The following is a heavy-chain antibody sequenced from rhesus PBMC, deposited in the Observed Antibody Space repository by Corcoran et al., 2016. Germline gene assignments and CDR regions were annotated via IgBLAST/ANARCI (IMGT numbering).Heavy chain of an antibody. J-gene: IGHJ1*01. CDR2: IRSGGST. V-gene: IGHV4S14*01. CDR1: GYSISSGYY. D-gene: IGHD4-29*01. CDR3: TSLDYGSSYEYFEF. Sequence: QVQLQESGPGLVKPSETLSLTCAVSGYSISSGYYWGWIRQPPGKGLGWIGHIRSGGSTSLNPARTSRVPLSVDTSKHQFSLKLSSVTAAATAVYYCTSLDYGSSYEYFEFWGQGALVTVSS.